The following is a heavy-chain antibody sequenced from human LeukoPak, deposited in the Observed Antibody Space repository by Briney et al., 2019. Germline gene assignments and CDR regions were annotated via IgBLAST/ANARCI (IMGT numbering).Heavy chain of an antibody. CDR3: ARAFKSGELRSYFFDC. CDR2: IHYSGST. CDR1: GGSISSGGYY. D-gene: IGHD1-7*01. J-gene: IGHJ4*02. Sequence: SETLSLTCTVSGGSISSGGYYWSWIRQPPGKGLEWIGYIHYSGSTYYNPSLKSRVTMSVDTSKSQFSLRLTSVTAADTAVYYCARAFKSGELRSYFFDCWGQGTLVTVSS. V-gene: IGHV4-31*03.